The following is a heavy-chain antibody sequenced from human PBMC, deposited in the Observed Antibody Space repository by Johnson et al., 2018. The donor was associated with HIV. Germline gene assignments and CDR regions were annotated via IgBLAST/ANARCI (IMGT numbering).Heavy chain of an antibody. CDR3: TTGLSSGKGAFDI. CDR2: IWYDGSNK. J-gene: IGHJ3*02. D-gene: IGHD5-12*01. CDR1: GFIVSSDY. V-gene: IGHV3-33*08. Sequence: QMLLVESGGGLVQPGGSLRLSCAASGFIVSSDYMSWVRQAPCKGLEWVAVIWYDGSNKYYADSVKGRFTISRDNSKNTLYLQMNSLRAEDTAVYYCTTGLSSGKGAFDIWGQGAMVIVSS.